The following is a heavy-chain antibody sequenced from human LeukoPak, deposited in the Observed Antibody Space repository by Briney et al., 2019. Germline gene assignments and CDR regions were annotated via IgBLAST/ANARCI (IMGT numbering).Heavy chain of an antibody. D-gene: IGHD2-2*01. CDR2: ISSSSNNI. Sequence: GGSLRLSCAASGFTFSSYSMNWVRQAPGKGLEWVSSISSSSNNINYADSVKGRFTISRDNAMNSVHLQMNSLRVEDTAVYYCARGYQRPDYWGQGTLITVSS. CDR1: GFTFSSYS. V-gene: IGHV3-21*01. J-gene: IGHJ4*02. CDR3: ARGYQRPDY.